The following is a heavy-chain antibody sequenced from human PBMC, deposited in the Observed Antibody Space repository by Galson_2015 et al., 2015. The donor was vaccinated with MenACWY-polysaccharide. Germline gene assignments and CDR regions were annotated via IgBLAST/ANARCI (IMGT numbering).Heavy chain of an antibody. J-gene: IGHJ4*02. V-gene: IGHV3-23*01. D-gene: IGHD3-10*01. CDR1: GYIFSKYD. CDR2: ISNSGGTT. CDR3: PFSGSSGRVY. Sequence: SLRLSCAGSGYIFSKYDMTWVRQAPEKGLEWVSTISNSGGTTYYADSTKGRFTISRDNSKNTLYLEMNSLRAEDTAVYYCPFSGSSGRVYWGQGTLVTVSS.